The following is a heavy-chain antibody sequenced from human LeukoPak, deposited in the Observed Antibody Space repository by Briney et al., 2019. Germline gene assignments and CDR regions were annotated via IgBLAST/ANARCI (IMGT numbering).Heavy chain of an antibody. D-gene: IGHD2-15*01. CDR2: ISYSGST. CDR1: GVSISSSSYY. J-gene: IGHJ3*02. Sequence: SETLSLTCTVSGVSISSSSYYWDWIRQPPGKGLEWIGSISYSGSTYYNPSLKSRVTISVDTSKNQFSLKLSSVTAADTAVYYCARASVVAATLDAFDIWGQGTMVTVSS. CDR3: ARASVVAATLDAFDI. V-gene: IGHV4-39*07.